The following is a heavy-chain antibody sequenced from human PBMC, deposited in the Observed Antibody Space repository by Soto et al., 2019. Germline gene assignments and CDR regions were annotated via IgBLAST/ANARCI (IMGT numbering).Heavy chain of an antibody. CDR2: ISGSGDST. D-gene: IGHD5-18*01. J-gene: IGHJ4*02. CDR3: ARRAPVTYFDS. Sequence: GGSLRLSCAASGFTFSSYAMNWVRQAPGKGLEWVSVISGSGDSTYYADSVKGRFTISRDNSKNTLYLQMSSLRTEDTAVYYCARRAPVTYFDSWGQGTLVTVSS. CDR1: GFTFSSYA. V-gene: IGHV3-23*01.